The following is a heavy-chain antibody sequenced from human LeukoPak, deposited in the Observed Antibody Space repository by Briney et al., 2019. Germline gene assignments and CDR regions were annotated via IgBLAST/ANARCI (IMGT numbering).Heavy chain of an antibody. V-gene: IGHV1-2*02. Sequence: ASVKVSCKASGYTSTGYYMHWVRQAPGQGLEWMGWINPNSGGTNYAQKFQGRVTMTRDTSISTAYMELSRLRSDDTAVYYCAREGGDGYNYFDYWGQGTLVTVSS. J-gene: IGHJ4*02. CDR1: GYTSTGYY. CDR3: AREGGDGYNYFDY. D-gene: IGHD5-24*01. CDR2: INPNSGGT.